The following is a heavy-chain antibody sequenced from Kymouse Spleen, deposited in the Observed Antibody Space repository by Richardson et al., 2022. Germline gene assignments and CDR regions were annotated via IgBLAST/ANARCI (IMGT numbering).Heavy chain of an antibody. J-gene: IGHJ6*02. Sequence: QVQLQQWGAGLLKPSETLSLTCAVYGGSFSGYYWSWIRQPPGKGLEWIGEINHSGSTNYNPSLKSRVTISVDTSKNQFSLKLSSVTAADTAVYYCARLRYFDWLPRGMDVWGQGTTVTVSS. V-gene: IGHV4-34*01. D-gene: IGHD3-9*01. CDR2: INHSGST. CDR1: GGSFSGYY. CDR3: ARLRYFDWLPRGMDV.